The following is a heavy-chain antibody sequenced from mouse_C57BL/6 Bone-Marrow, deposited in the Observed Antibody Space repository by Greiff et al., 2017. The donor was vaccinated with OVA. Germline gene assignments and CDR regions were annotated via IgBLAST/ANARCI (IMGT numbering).Heavy chain of an antibody. CDR3: ARDQEGITTVVATGYFDV. Sequence: EVKLVESGGGLVKPGGSLKLSCAASGFTFSSYAMSWVRQTPEKRLEWVATISDGGSYTYYPANVKGRFTISRDNAKNNLYLQMSHLKSEDTAMYYCARDQEGITTVVATGYFDVWGTGTTVTVSS. D-gene: IGHD1-1*01. V-gene: IGHV5-4*01. J-gene: IGHJ1*03. CDR2: ISDGGSYT. CDR1: GFTFSSYA.